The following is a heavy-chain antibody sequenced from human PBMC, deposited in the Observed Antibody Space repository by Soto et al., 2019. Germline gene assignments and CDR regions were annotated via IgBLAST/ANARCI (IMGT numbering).Heavy chain of an antibody. V-gene: IGHV4-31*03. CDR3: ARDVGGVSDY. J-gene: IGHJ4*02. CDR1: GGSISSGGYY. Sequence: SETLSLTCTVSGGSISSGGYYWSWIRQHPGKGLEWIGYIYYSGSTYYNPSLKSRVTISVDTSKNQFSLKLSSVTAADTAVYYCARDVGGVSDYWGQGTLVTVSS. CDR2: IYYSGST. D-gene: IGHD3-10*01.